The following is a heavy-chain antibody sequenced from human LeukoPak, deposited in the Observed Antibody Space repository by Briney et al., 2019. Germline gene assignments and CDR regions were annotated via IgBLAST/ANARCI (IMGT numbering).Heavy chain of an antibody. CDR3: VREYQIGGEVDY. CDR1: GFTFSSYE. CDR2: ISGSGSTI. J-gene: IGHJ4*02. Sequence: GGSLRLSCAASGFTFSSYEMNWVRQAPGKGLEWVSYISGSGSTIYYADSVRGRFTISRDNAKNSLYLQMNSLRAEDTAIYFCVREYQIGGEVDYWGQGTLVTVSS. D-gene: IGHD3-16*01. V-gene: IGHV3-48*03.